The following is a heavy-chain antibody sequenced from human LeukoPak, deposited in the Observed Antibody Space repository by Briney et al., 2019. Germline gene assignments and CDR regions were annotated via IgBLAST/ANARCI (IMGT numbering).Heavy chain of an antibody. CDR1: GYTFTGYF. CDR2: INPNSGGT. J-gene: IGHJ4*02. CDR3: ARVKNYYDRSGYLYYFDY. V-gene: IGHV1-2*06. Sequence: GASVKVSCKASGYTFTGYFMHWVRQAPGQGLEWMGRINPNSGGTNYAQKFQGRVTMTRDTSISTAYMELSRLRSDDTAVYYCARVKNYYDRSGYLYYFDYWGQGTLVTVSS. D-gene: IGHD3-22*01.